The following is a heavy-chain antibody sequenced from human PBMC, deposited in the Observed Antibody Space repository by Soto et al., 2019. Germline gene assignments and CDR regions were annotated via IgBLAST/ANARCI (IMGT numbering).Heavy chain of an antibody. J-gene: IGHJ4*02. CDR2: INHSGST. D-gene: IGHD7-27*01. CDR3: ARYPPNWGHDY. Sequence: PSETLSLTXAVYGGSFSGYYWSWIRQPPGKGLEWIGEINHSGSTNYNPSLKSRVTISVDTSKNQFSLKLSSVTAADTAVYYCARYPPNWGHDYWGQGTLVTVSS. CDR1: GGSFSGYY. V-gene: IGHV4-34*01.